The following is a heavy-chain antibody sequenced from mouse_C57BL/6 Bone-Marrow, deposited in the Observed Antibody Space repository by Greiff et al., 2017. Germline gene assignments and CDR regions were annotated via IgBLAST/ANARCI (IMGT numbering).Heavy chain of an antibody. J-gene: IGHJ2*01. D-gene: IGHD1-2*01. CDR2: YPGSGNTY. CDR1: YTFTDYYM. CDR3: SSLSFTTAHCFDY. V-gene: IGHV1-83*01. Sequence: VQLKQSGPELVKPGASVKMSCKASGYTFTDYYMHWVKQKPGKGLEWIGEIYPGSGNTYYNEKFKGKATLTADTSSSTAYMQLSSLTSEDSAVYFCASSLSFTTAHCFDYWGQGTTLTVSS.